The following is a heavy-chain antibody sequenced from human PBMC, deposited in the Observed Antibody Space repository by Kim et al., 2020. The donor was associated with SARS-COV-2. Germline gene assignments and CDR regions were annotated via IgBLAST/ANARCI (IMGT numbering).Heavy chain of an antibody. J-gene: IGHJ3*02. CDR3: AKDIGAAAGPDAFDI. V-gene: IGHV3-43*01. D-gene: IGHD6-13*01. Sequence: DSVKGRFTISRDNSKNSLYLQMNSLRTEDTALYYCAKDIGAAAGPDAFDIWGQGTMVTVSS.